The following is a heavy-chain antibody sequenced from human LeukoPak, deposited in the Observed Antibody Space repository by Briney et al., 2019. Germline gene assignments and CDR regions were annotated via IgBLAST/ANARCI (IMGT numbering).Heavy chain of an antibody. CDR3: ARTPYSSSSWDYYYMDV. Sequence: SGGSLRLSCAASGFTFSSYSMNWVRQAPGKGLEWVSSISSSSSYIYYADSVKGRFTISRDNAKNSLYLQMNSLRAEDTAVYYCARTPYSSSSWDYYYMDVWGKGPRSPSP. D-gene: IGHD6-6*01. V-gene: IGHV3-21*01. CDR1: GFTFSSYS. CDR2: ISSSSSYI. J-gene: IGHJ6*03.